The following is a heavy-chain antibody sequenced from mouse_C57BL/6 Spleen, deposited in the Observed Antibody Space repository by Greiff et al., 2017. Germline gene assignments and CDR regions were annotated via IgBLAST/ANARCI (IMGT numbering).Heavy chain of an antibody. CDR2: IYPGDGDT. V-gene: IGHV1-80*01. CDR1: GYAFSSYW. D-gene: IGHD2-3*01. Sequence: VQLQESGAALVKPGASVKISCKASGYAFSSYWMNWVKQRPGKGLEWIGQIYPGDGDTNYNGKFKGKATLTADKSSSTAYMQLSSLTSEDSAVYFCARDLYDPGPFAYWGQGTLVTVSA. CDR3: ARDLYDPGPFAY. J-gene: IGHJ3*01.